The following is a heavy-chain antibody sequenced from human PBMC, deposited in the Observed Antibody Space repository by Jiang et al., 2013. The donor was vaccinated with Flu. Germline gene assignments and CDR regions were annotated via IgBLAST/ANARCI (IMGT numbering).Heavy chain of an antibody. Sequence: PGLVKPSETLSLTCSVSGYSISTGYFWGWIRQPPGKGLEWIGTIYHSGSTFYNPSLKSRVTISVDTSKNQVSLKLGSLTAADTAVYYCARARRIIAASGPYQGAMDSWGQGTLVTVSS. CDR2: IYHSGST. D-gene: IGHD6-13*01. CDR3: ARARRIIAASGPYQGAMDS. CDR1: GYSISTGYF. V-gene: IGHV4-38-2*02. J-gene: IGHJ4*02.